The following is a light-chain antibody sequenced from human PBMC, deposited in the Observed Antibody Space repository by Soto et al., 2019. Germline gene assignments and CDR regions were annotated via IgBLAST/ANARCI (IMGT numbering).Light chain of an antibody. CDR2: GAS. CDR1: QIVSSYY. V-gene: IGKV3-20*01. CDR3: QQSPVT. Sequence: ESGLTQSPGNLSLSPGERATLSCRASQIVSSYYLAWYQQKPGQAPRLLIYGASTRATGIPDRFSGSGSGTDFTLTITRLETEDCALYSCQQSPVTLSQGTKVDIK. J-gene: IGKJ1*01.